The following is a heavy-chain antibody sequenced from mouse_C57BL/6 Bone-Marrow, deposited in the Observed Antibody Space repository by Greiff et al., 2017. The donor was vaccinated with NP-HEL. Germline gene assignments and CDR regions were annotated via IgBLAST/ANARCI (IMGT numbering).Heavy chain of an antibody. CDR2: IYIGNGYT. CDR1: GYTFTSYG. D-gene: IGHD4-1*01. CDR3: ARKGTWEWYFDV. V-gene: IGHV1-58*01. Sequence: VQLKQSGAELVRPGSSVKMSCTTSGYTFTSYGINWVKQRPGQGLEWIGYIYIGNGYTEYNEKFKGKFTLTSDTASSTAYMQLSSLTSEDSANYFCARKGTWEWYFDVWGTGTTVTVSS. J-gene: IGHJ1*03.